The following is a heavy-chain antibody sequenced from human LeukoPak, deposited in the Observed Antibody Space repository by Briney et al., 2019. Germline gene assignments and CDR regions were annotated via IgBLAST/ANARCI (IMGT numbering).Heavy chain of an antibody. V-gene: IGHV3-74*03. J-gene: IGHJ1*01. D-gene: IGHD2-21*02. CDR2: ISTDGTYT. CDR1: GFTFSNYW. CDR3: AITVDCRATTDCYSYFHH. Sequence: PGGSLRLSCAASGFTFSNYWMSRVRQAPGKGLVWVSRISTDGTYTEYADSVKGRFTISRDNAKDTLYLQVNSLRAEDTAVYYCAITVDCRATTDCYSYFHHWGQGTLVTVSS.